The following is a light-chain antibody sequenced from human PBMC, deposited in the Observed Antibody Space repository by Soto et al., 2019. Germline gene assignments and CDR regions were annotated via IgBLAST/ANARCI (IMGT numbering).Light chain of an antibody. CDR2: DVS. CDR1: GSHVGGYNY. Sequence: QSALTQPASVSGSPVQSITISCTGTGSHVGGYNYVSWYQQYPGKAPKLIIYDVSHRPLGVSNRFSGSKSGNTASLAISGRQAEDEADYYCCSSTSSSPYVFGTGTKLTVL. J-gene: IGLJ1*01. V-gene: IGLV2-14*01. CDR3: CSSTSSSPYV.